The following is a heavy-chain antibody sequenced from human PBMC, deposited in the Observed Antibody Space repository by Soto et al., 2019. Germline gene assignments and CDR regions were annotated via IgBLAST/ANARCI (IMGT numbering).Heavy chain of an antibody. CDR3: ARGNYYYGSGKYDANWFDP. J-gene: IGHJ5*02. CDR2: IIPIFGTA. CDR1: GGTFSSYA. V-gene: IGHV1-69*01. D-gene: IGHD3-10*01. Sequence: QVQLVQSGAEVKKPGSSVKVSCKASGGTFSSYALSWLRQAPGQGLEWMGGIIPIFGTANYAQKFQGRVTITADESTSTAYMELSSLRSEDTAVYYCARGNYYYGSGKYDANWFDPWGQGTLVTVSS.